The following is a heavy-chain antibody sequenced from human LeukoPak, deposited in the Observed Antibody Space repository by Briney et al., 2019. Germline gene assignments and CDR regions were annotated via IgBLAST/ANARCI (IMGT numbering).Heavy chain of an antibody. CDR1: GFTFSSYS. Sequence: GGSLRLSCAASGFTFSSYSMNWVRQAPGKGLEWVSYISSSSSTIYYADSVKGRFTISRDNAKNSLYLQMNSLRAEDTAVYYCARGGGTDSNGWDFDYWGQGTLVTVSS. V-gene: IGHV3-48*01. D-gene: IGHD4-11*01. CDR3: ARGGGTDSNGWDFDY. J-gene: IGHJ4*02. CDR2: ISSSSSTI.